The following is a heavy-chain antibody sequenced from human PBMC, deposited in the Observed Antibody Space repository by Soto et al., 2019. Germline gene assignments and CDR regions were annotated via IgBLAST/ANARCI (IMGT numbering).Heavy chain of an antibody. V-gene: IGHV4-59*01. J-gene: IGHJ4*02. CDR1: GGSISSYY. D-gene: IGHD6-6*01. CDR2: IYYSGST. CDR3: ARAPMYSSSLVPKYYFDY. Sequence: SETLSLTCTVSGGSISSYYWSWIRQPPGKGLEWIGYIYYSGSTNYNPSLKSRVTISVDTSKNQFSLKLSSVTAADTAVYYCARAPMYSSSLVPKYYFDYWGQGTLVTVS.